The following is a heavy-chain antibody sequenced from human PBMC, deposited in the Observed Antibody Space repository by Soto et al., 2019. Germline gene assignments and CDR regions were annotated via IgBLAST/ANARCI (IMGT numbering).Heavy chain of an antibody. Sequence: HLQLQESGPGLVKPSETLSLTCTVSGGSISSSSYYWGWIRQPPGKGLEWIGSIYYSGSTYYNPSLKSRVTISVDTSKNQFSLKLSSVTAADTVVYYCARPHYGSGSKTYYYYGMDVWGQGTTVTVSS. CDR1: GGSISSSSYY. CDR2: IYYSGST. V-gene: IGHV4-39*01. J-gene: IGHJ6*02. D-gene: IGHD3-10*01. CDR3: ARPHYGSGSKTYYYYGMDV.